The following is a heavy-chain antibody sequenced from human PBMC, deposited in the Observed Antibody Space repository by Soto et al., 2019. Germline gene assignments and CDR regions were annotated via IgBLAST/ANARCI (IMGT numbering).Heavy chain of an antibody. CDR1: GYMFTGYY. V-gene: IGHV1-2*02. D-gene: IGHD6-13*01. J-gene: IGHJ4*02. Sequence: ASVKVSCKASGYMFTGYYMHWVRQAPGQGLEWMGWINPDSGGTNYQQKFQGRVTMTRDTSISTAYLELSSLRSDDMAVYYCARKGVTSSWYGGGHDNWGQGTLVTSPQ. CDR2: INPDSGGT. CDR3: ARKGVTSSWYGGGHDN.